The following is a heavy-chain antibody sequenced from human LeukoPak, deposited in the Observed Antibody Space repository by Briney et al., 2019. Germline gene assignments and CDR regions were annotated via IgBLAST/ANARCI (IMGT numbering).Heavy chain of an antibody. J-gene: IGHJ4*02. CDR2: ISSSGAI. CDR1: GFTFSSHW. CDR3: ARVGGTLADF. D-gene: IGHD3-3*01. Sequence: GGSLRLSCAASGFTFSSHWMNWVRQAPGKGLEWVSYISSSGAIYYADSVRGRFTISRDSAESSLYLQMNSLRAEDTAVYYCARVGGTLADFWGQGTLVTVSS. V-gene: IGHV3-48*01.